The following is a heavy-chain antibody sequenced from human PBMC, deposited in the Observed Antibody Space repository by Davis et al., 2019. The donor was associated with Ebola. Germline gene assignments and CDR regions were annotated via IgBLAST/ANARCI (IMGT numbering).Heavy chain of an antibody. J-gene: IGHJ4*02. CDR2: ISSSSSYT. D-gene: IGHD2-15*01. Sequence: GESLKISCAASGFTFSDYYMSWIRQAPGKGLEWVSYISSSSSYTNYADSVKGRFTISRDNAKNSLYLQINSLRAEDTAVYYCARDLVVVAADYFDYWGQGTLVTVSS. CDR3: ARDLVVVAADYFDY. CDR1: GFTFSDYY. V-gene: IGHV3-11*06.